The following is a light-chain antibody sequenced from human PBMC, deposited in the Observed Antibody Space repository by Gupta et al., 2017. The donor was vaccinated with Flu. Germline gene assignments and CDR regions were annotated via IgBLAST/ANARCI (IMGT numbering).Light chain of an antibody. CDR3: AAWDDSLNGWV. CDR1: SSNIGGST. J-gene: IGLJ3*02. CDR2: TNN. Sequence: QSVLAQPPSASGTPGQRVTISCSGSSSNIGGSTVNWYQQDPGTAPKLLIYTNNQRPSGVPDRFSGSKSGTSASLAISGLQSEDEADYYCAAWDDSLNGWVFGGGTKLTVL. V-gene: IGLV1-44*01.